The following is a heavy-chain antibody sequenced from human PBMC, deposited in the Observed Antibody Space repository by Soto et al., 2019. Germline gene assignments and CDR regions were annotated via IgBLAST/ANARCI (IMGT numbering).Heavy chain of an antibody. Sequence: GGSLRLSCAASGFTVSSNYMSWVRQAPGKGLEWVSVIYSGGSTYYADSVKGRFTISRDNCKNTLYLQMNSLRAEDTAVYYCATRYCSGGSCTYVSDYWGQGTLVTVSS. J-gene: IGHJ4*02. CDR3: ATRYCSGGSCTYVSDY. D-gene: IGHD2-15*01. CDR2: IYSGGST. V-gene: IGHV3-66*01. CDR1: GFTVSSNY.